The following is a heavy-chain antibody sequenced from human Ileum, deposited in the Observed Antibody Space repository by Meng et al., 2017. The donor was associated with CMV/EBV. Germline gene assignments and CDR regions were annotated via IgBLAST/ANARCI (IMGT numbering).Heavy chain of an antibody. D-gene: IGHD1-26*01. V-gene: IGHV4-39*07. CDR3: ARDSPKIVGATRTFDY. CDR2: IYYSGST. J-gene: IGHJ4*02. Sequence: SETLSLTCTVSGGSISSSTYHWGWIRQPPGKGLEWIGFIYYSGSTYYNPSLKSRVTISVDTSKNQFSLKLSSVTAADTAVYYCARDSPKIVGATRTFDYWGQGTLVTVSS. CDR1: GGSISSSTYH.